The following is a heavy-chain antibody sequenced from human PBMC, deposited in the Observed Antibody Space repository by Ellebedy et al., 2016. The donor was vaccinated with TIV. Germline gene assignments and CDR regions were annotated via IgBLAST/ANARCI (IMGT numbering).Heavy chain of an antibody. CDR1: GDSISSYY. CDR3: ARGGASSKYFDY. V-gene: IGHV4-59*01. CDR2: IYYSGST. J-gene: IGHJ4*02. Sequence: MPSETLSLTCTVSGDSISSYYWSWIRQPPGKGLEWIGHIYYSGSTNYNPSLKSRVTISVDTSKNQFSLELSSVTAADTAVYYCARGGASSKYFDYWGQGTLVTVSS.